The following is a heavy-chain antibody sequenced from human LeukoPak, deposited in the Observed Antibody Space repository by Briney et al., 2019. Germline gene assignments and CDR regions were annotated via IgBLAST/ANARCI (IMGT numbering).Heavy chain of an antibody. D-gene: IGHD3-10*01. J-gene: IGHJ6*02. CDR2: ISSSSSYI. V-gene: IGHV3-21*01. CDR3: AREGTSVTNFYYNGMDV. Sequence: PGGSLRLSCAASGFTFSSYSMKWVRQAPGKGLEWVSSISSSSSYIYYADSVKGRFTISRNSAKNSLYLQMNSLRAEDTAVYYCAREGTSVTNFYYNGMDVWGQGTTVTVSS. CDR1: GFTFSSYS.